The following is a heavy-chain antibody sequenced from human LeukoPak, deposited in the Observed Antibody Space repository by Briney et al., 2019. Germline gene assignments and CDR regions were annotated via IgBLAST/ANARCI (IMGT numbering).Heavy chain of an antibody. V-gene: IGHV4-34*01. CDR1: GGSFSGYY. D-gene: IGHD6-13*01. Sequence: SETLSLTCAVYGGSFSGYYWSWIRQPPGKGLEWIGGINHSGSTNYNPSLKSRVTISVDTSKNQFSLKLSSVTAADTAVYYCARVHYSSSWYRPVGWFDPWGQGTLVTVSS. J-gene: IGHJ5*02. CDR2: INHSGST. CDR3: ARVHYSSSWYRPVGWFDP.